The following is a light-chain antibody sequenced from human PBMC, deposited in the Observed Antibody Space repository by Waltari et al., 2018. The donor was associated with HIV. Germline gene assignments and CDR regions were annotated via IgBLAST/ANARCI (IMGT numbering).Light chain of an antibody. CDR3: QSYDRTNPCV. CDR1: SGSIAYNP. CDR2: EDN. V-gene: IGLV6-57*03. Sequence: NFMLTQPHSVSESPGKTVTISCARSSGSIAYNPVQRYQQLPGSVPTPVIYEDNQRPSGVPDRFSGSIDSSSNSASLTISELKTEDEADYYCQSYDRTNPCVFGTGTRVTVL. J-gene: IGLJ1*01.